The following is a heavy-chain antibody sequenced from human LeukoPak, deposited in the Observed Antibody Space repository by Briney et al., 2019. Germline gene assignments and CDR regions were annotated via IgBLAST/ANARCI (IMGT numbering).Heavy chain of an antibody. Sequence: GASVKVSCKASGYTFTSYGISWVRQAPGQGLEWMGWISAYNGNTNYAQKLQGRVTMTTDTSTSTAYMELRSLRSDDTAVYYCARVGITLGYCSGGSCSGAFDIWGQGTMVTVSS. CDR3: ARVGITLGYCSGGSCSGAFDI. J-gene: IGHJ3*02. V-gene: IGHV1-18*01. D-gene: IGHD2-15*01. CDR2: ISAYNGNT. CDR1: GYTFTSYG.